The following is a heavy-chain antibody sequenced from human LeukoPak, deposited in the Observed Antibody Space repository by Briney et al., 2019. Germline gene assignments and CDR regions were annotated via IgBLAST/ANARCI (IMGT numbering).Heavy chain of an antibody. CDR2: INWSGGST. Sequence: GGSLRLSCAASGFTFDDYGMSWVRQAPGKGLEWVSGINWSGGSTGYADSVKGRFTISRDNAKNSLYLQMNSLRAEDTALYYCARVRQYQLLSLYMDVWGKGTTVTVSS. CDR3: ARVRQYQLLSLYMDV. CDR1: GFTFDDYG. J-gene: IGHJ6*03. V-gene: IGHV3-20*04. D-gene: IGHD2-2*01.